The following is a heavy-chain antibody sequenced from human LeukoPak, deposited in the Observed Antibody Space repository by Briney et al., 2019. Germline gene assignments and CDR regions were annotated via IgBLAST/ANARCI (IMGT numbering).Heavy chain of an antibody. J-gene: IGHJ3*02. CDR3: ARSIYASGSFYTFDI. D-gene: IGHD3-10*01. CDR2: ISGSGGST. Sequence: PGGSLRLSCAASGFTFSNYAMSWVRQAPGKGLEWVSTISGSGGSTYYADSVKGRFTISRDNSKNTLYLQMNTLRAEDTAVYYCARSIYASGSFYTFDIWGQGTMVTVSS. CDR1: GFTFSNYA. V-gene: IGHV3-23*01.